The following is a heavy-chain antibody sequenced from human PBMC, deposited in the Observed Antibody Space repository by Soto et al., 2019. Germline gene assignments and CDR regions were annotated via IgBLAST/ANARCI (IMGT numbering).Heavy chain of an antibody. D-gene: IGHD1-26*01. CDR1: GFTFSSYA. CDR2: ISYDGSNK. Sequence: QVQLVESGGGVVQPGRSLRLSCAASGFTFSSYAMHWVRQAPGKGLEWVAVISYDGSNKYYADSVKGRFTISRDNSKNTLYLQMNSLRAEDTAVYYCARDGEGATTYYFDYWDQGTLVTVSS. J-gene: IGHJ4*02. CDR3: ARDGEGATTYYFDY. V-gene: IGHV3-30-3*01.